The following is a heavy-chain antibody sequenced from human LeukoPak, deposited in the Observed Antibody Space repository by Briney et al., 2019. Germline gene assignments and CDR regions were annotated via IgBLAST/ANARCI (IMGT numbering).Heavy chain of an antibody. Sequence: SETLSLTCTVSGGSISSSSYYWGWIRQPPGKGLEWIGEINHSGSTNYNPSLKSRVTISVDTSKNQFSLKLSSVTAADTAVYYCARGGVVVVAASTPSAEYFQHWGQGTLVTVSS. CDR3: ARGGVVVVAASTPSAEYFQH. CDR2: INHSGST. D-gene: IGHD2-15*01. CDR1: GGSISSSSYY. V-gene: IGHV4-39*07. J-gene: IGHJ1*01.